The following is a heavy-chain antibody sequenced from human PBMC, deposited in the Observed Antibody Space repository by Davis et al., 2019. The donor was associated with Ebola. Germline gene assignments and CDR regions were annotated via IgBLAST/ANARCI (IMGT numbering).Heavy chain of an antibody. J-gene: IGHJ6*02. V-gene: IGHV4-59*01. D-gene: IGHD2-2*01. CDR3: ARDRTYCSSTSCYYYYYYGMDV. CDR1: GGSISSYY. CDR2: IYYSGST. Sequence: PGGSLRLSCTVSGGSISSYYWSWIRQPPGKGLEWIGYIYYSGSTNYNPSLKSRVTISVDTSKNQFSLKLSSVTAADTAVYYCARDRTYCSSTSCYYYYYYGMDVWGQGTTVTVSS.